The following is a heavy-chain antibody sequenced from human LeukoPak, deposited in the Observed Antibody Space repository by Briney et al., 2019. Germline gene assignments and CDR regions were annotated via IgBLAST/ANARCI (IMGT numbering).Heavy chain of an antibody. D-gene: IGHD5-18*01. V-gene: IGHV3-48*01. CDR2: ISSSSSTI. Sequence: GGSLRLSCAASGFTFSSYSMNWVRQAPGKGLEWVSYISSSSSTIYYADPVKGRFTISRDNAKNSLYLQMNSLRAEDTAVYYCARKGLELWSQAATGDYNWFDPWGQGTLVTVSS. CDR1: GFTFSSYS. CDR3: ARKGLELWSQAATGDYNWFDP. J-gene: IGHJ5*02.